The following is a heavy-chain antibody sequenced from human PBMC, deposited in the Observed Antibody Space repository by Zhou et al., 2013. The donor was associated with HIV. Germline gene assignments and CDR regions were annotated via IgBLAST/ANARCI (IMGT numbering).Heavy chain of an antibody. CDR2: TNPRSGDT. J-gene: IGHJ4*02. Sequence: QVQLVQSGAEVKKPGASVKVSCKASGYIFTDYYIHWVRQAPGQGLEWMGWTNPRSGDTKYAQTFQGRVTMTRDTSISTVYMELSRLRSGETAVFYCARDFHDYGGNSFDIWGQGTLVTVSS. CDR1: GYIFTDYY. V-gene: IGHV1-2*02. CDR3: ARDFHDYGGNSFDI. D-gene: IGHD4-17*01.